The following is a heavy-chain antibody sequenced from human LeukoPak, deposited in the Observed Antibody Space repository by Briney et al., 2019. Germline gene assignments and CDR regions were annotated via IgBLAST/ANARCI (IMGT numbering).Heavy chain of an antibody. V-gene: IGHV4-59*11. CDR3: ARVGAAAGNHYYYYYMDV. Sequence: SETLSLTCTVSGGSISSHYWSWIRQPPGKGLEWIGYIYYSGSTNYNPSLKSRVTISVDTSKNQFSLKLSSVTAADTAVYYCARVGAAAGNHYYYYYMDVWGKGTTVTVSS. CDR2: IYYSGST. J-gene: IGHJ6*03. CDR1: GGSISSHY. D-gene: IGHD6-13*01.